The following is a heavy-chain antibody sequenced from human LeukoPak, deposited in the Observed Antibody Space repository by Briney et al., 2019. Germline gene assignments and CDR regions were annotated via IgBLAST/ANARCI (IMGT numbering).Heavy chain of an antibody. CDR2: IDPSDSYT. Sequence: GESLKISCKGSGYSFTSYWISWVRQMPGKGLEWMGRIDPSDSYTNYSPSFQGHVTISADKSISTAYLQWSSLKASDTAMYYCARANYYDTSGYWGYFQHWGQGTLVTVSS. D-gene: IGHD3-22*01. CDR1: GYSFTSYW. CDR3: ARANYYDTSGYWGYFQH. J-gene: IGHJ1*01. V-gene: IGHV5-10-1*01.